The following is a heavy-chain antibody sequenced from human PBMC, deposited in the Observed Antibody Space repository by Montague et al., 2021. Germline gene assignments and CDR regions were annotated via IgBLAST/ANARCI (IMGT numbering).Heavy chain of an antibody. CDR1: GFTFSSYA. Sequence: SLRLSCAASGFTFSSYAMHWVRRAPGKGLEWVAVISYDGSNKYYADSVKGRFTISRDNSKNTLYLQMNSLRAEDTAVYYCARSLTSGLLAEYFQHWGQGTLVTVPS. CDR2: ISYDGSNK. D-gene: IGHD6-19*01. J-gene: IGHJ1*01. V-gene: IGHV3-30-3*01. CDR3: ARSLTSGLLAEYFQH.